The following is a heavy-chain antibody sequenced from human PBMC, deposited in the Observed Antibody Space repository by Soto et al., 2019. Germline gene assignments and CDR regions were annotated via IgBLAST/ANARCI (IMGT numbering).Heavy chain of an antibody. Sequence: EVQLVESGGGLVNPGGSLRLSCAASGFTFRDAWMSWVRQAPGKGLEWVGRIKSKSAGGTTDYAAPVKGRFTISRDDSENTLYLQMNSLKTEETAVYYCVTDRFASAVGSWGQGTLVTVSS. CDR1: GFTFRDAW. V-gene: IGHV3-15*01. J-gene: IGHJ4*02. CDR2: IKSKSAGGTT. D-gene: IGHD3-10*01. CDR3: VTDRFASAVGS.